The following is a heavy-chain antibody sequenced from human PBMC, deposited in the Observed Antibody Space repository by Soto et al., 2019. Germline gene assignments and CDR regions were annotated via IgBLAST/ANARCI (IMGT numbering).Heavy chain of an antibody. CDR3: ARAYMVYAITVAFDI. CDR1: GGTFSSYT. Sequence: GASVKVSCTASGGTFSSYTISWVRQAPGQGLEWMGRIIPILGIANYAQKSQGRVTITADKSTSTAYMELSSLRSEDTAVYYCARAYMVYAITVAFDIWGQGTMVTVSS. J-gene: IGHJ3*02. D-gene: IGHD2-8*01. CDR2: IIPILGIA. V-gene: IGHV1-69*02.